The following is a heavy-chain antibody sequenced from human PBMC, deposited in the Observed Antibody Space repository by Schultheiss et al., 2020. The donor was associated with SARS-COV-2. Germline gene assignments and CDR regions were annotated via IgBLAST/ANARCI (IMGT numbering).Heavy chain of an antibody. Sequence: SETLSLTCTVSGGSISSSSYYWGWIRQPPGKGLEWIGSIYYSGSTYYNPSLKSRVTISVDTSKNQFSLKLSSVTAADTAVYYCARDGGYDILTGSHSYYYYYGMDVWGQGTTVTVSS. D-gene: IGHD3-9*01. CDR2: IYYSGST. CDR1: GGSISSSSYY. CDR3: ARDGGYDILTGSHSYYYYYGMDV. V-gene: IGHV4-39*07. J-gene: IGHJ6*02.